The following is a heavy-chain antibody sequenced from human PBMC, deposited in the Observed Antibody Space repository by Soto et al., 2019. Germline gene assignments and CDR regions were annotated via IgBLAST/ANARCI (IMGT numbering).Heavy chain of an antibody. D-gene: IGHD3-22*01. CDR1: GFSLSTSGVG. J-gene: IGHJ4*02. CDR3: VHKGGDYYYVTSGYSYFDY. Sequence: QITLKESGPTLVKPTQTLTLTCTFSGFSLSTSGVGVGWIRQPPGKALEWLALIHWDDEKRYSPSLKNRLTITKDTPKNQVVLTMTNMDPVDTATYYCVHKGGDYYYVTSGYSYFDYWGQGTLVTVSS. CDR2: IHWDDEK. V-gene: IGHV2-5*02.